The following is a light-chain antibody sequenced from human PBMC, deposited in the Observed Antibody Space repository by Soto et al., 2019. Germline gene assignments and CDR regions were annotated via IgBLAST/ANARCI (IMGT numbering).Light chain of an antibody. Sequence: EIVLTQSPATLSLSPGERATLSCRASQSISNYLAWYQQRPGQAPRLLIYDASNRATGIPARFSGSGSGTDFTLTISSLEPEDFAVYYCQQRSNWPPITFGQGTKVDIK. J-gene: IGKJ1*01. CDR2: DAS. CDR3: QQRSNWPPIT. V-gene: IGKV3-11*01. CDR1: QSISNY.